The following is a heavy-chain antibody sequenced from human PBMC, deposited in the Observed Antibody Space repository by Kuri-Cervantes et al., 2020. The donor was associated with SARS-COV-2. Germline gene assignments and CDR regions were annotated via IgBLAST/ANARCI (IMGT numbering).Heavy chain of an antibody. V-gene: IGHV4-59*01. CDR3: ARGTIGFGDDYFDY. CDR1: GASISRYY. D-gene: IGHD4-17*01. CDR2: IYYTGST. Sequence: SETLSLTCTVSGASISRYYWSWIRQPPGKGLEWIGYIYYTGSTNSNPSLKSRVTIPMDTSKSQFSLKVSSVTAADTAVYYCARGTIGFGDDYFDYWSQGTLVTVSS. J-gene: IGHJ4*02.